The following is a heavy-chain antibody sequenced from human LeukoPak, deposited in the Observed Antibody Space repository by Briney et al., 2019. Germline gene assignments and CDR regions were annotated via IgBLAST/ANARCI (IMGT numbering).Heavy chain of an antibody. CDR2: SGGGSSRT. V-gene: IGHV3-23*01. CDR3: AKDLISAAGRGDFQH. D-gene: IGHD6-13*01. CDR1: GFTFSSYA. J-gene: IGHJ1*01. Sequence: GGSLRLSCAASGFTFSSYAMSWVRQAPGKGLEWVSLASGGGSSRTYYAASVKGRFTISRDKSKNTLYLQMNALRAEDTAVYYCAKDLISAAGRGDFQHWGQGILVTVSS.